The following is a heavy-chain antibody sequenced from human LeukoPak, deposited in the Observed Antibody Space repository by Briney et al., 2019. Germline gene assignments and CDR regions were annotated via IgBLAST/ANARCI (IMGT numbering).Heavy chain of an antibody. CDR2: IFYSGST. D-gene: IGHD3-10*01. CDR1: GGSINLYY. CDR3: ASSYYFGSGTLALSFDY. V-gene: IGHV4-59*01. Sequence: SETLSLTCTVSGGSINLYYWSWIRQPPGKGLEWIGYIFYSGSTNYNPSLKSRVTISVDTSKNHFSLKLNSVTAADTAVYYCASSYYFGSGTLALSFDYWGQGTLVTVSS. J-gene: IGHJ4*02.